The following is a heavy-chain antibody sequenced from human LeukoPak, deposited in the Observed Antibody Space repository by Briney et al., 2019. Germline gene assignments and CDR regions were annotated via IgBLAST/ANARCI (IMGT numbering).Heavy chain of an antibody. J-gene: IGHJ4*02. CDR3: ARDISALPFDY. Sequence: GGSLRLSCAASGFTFSSYWMSRVRQAPGKGLEWVANIKQDGSEKYYVDSVKGRFTISRDNAKNSLYLQMNSLRAEDTAVYYCARDISALPFDYWGQGTLVTVSS. V-gene: IGHV3-7*01. D-gene: IGHD3-10*01. CDR1: GFTFSSYW. CDR2: IKQDGSEK.